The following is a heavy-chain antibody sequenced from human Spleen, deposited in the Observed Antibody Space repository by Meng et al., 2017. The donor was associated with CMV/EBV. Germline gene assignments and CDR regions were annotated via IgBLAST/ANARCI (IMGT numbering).Heavy chain of an antibody. CDR2: FSYSGST. V-gene: IGHV4-59*01. CDR1: GGSFGVYY. J-gene: IGHJ3*02. CDR3: AREIILIGYSRGAFDI. D-gene: IGHD3-9*01. Sequence: SETLSLTCTVSGGSFGVYYWSWIRQPPGKGLEWIGYFSYSGSTNYNPSLKSRVTMSVDRSKNQFSLKLTSVTAADTAAYYCAREIILIGYSRGAFDIWGQGTRVTVSS.